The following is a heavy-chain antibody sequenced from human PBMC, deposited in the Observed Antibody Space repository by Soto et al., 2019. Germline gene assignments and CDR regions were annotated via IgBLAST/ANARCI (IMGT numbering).Heavy chain of an antibody. CDR2: ISGSGGNT. Sequence: LRLSCAASGFTFSPYAMTWVRQAPGKGLEWVSSISGSGGNTNYADSVKGRFTVFRDNSKGTLSLQMNSLTEEDTAIYYCAKGLRRLLRTQYYYGLDVWGRGTTVTVSS. CDR3: AKGLRRLLRTQYYYGLDV. D-gene: IGHD3-16*01. CDR1: GFTFSPYA. J-gene: IGHJ6*02. V-gene: IGHV3-23*01.